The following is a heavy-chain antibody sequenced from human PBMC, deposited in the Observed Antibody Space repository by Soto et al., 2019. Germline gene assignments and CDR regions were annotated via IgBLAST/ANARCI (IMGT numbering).Heavy chain of an antibody. J-gene: IGHJ5*02. Sequence: SETLSLTCIVSGGSISEKYWNWVRQPPGKGLEWIGLIFANGHTDYNPSLKSRVTMSVDASKNQFSLRLTSMTAADTAVYYCVASLAASGLNWLDPWGRGTLVTVYS. CDR3: VASLAASGLNWLDP. V-gene: IGHV4-4*07. CDR2: IFANGHT. CDR1: GGSISEKY. D-gene: IGHD6-13*01.